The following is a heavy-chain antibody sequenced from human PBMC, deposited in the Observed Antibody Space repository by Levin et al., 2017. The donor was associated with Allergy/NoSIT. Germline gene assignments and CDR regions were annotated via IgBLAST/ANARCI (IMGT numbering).Heavy chain of an antibody. CDR2: ISGSGDNT. J-gene: IGHJ4*02. D-gene: IGHD3-10*01. V-gene: IGHV3-23*01. Sequence: PGGSLRLSCAASGFTFSSYEMSWVRQAPGKGLEWVSTISGSGDNTYYADSVKGRFSISRDKSKNTLYLQTNSLRVEDAAVYYCARPPYGSGSYFSNWGQGTLVTVSS. CDR3: ARPPYGSGSYFSN. CDR1: GFTFSSYE.